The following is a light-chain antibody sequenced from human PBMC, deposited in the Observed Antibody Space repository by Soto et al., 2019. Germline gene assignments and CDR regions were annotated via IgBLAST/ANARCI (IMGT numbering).Light chain of an antibody. CDR1: SSDVGSYNF. V-gene: IGLV2-23*01. CDR3: CSYAGSSTWV. CDR2: EGS. J-gene: IGLJ1*01. Sequence: QSALTQPASVSGSPGQSITISCTGTSSDVGSYNFVYWYQQHPGKAPKVMIYEGSKRPAGVSNRFSGSKSGNTASLTISGLQAEDEADYYCCSYAGSSTWVFGTGTKLTVL.